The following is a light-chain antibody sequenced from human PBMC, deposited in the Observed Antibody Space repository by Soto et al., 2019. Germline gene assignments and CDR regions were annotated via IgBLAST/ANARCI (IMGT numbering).Light chain of an antibody. V-gene: IGLV2-23*02. CDR2: EVS. CDR1: SSDVGSYNL. CDR3: CSYAVSSTHV. Sequence: QSVLTQPASVSGSPGQSITISCTGTSSDVGSYNLVSWYQQHPGKAPKLMIYEVSKPPSGVSNRFSGSKSGNTSSLTISWLQAEDEADYYCCSYAVSSTHVFGTGTKLTVL. J-gene: IGLJ1*01.